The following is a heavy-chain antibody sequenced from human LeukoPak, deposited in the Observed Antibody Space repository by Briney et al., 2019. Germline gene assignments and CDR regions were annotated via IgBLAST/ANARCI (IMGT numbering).Heavy chain of an antibody. CDR2: MNPNSGST. Sequence: GASVKVSCKASGYTFTSYDINWVRQATGQGLEWMGWMNPNSGSTGYAQKLQGRVTMTRNTSISTAYMELSSLRSEDTAVYYCARGPVLLWFGESDNWFDPWGQGTLVTVSS. J-gene: IGHJ5*02. V-gene: IGHV1-8*01. CDR3: ARGPVLLWFGESDNWFDP. D-gene: IGHD3-10*01. CDR1: GYTFTSYD.